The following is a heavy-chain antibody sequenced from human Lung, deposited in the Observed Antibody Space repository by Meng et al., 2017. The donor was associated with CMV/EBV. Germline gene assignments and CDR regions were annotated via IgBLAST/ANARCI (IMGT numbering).Heavy chain of an antibody. CDR1: GFTFSSYA. CDR3: ARDRPYCSSTSCYTTYYGMAV. CDR2: ISYDGSNK. Sequence: GESXKISCAASGFTFSSYAMHWVRQAPGKGLEWVAVISYDGSNKYYADSVKGRFTISRDNSKNTLYLQMNSLRAEDTAVYYCARDRPYCSSTSCYTTYYGMAVWX. V-gene: IGHV3-30-3*01. D-gene: IGHD2-2*02. J-gene: IGHJ6*01.